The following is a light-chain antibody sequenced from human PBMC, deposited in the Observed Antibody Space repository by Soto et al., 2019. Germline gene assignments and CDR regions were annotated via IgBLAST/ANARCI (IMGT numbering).Light chain of an antibody. CDR2: DAS. Sequence: DIPMTQSPSTLSASVGDRVTITCRASQSISSWLAWYQQKPGKAPKLLIYDASSLESGVPSRFSGSGSGTEFTLTISSLQPADFATYYCQQYNSYSPTWTFGQGTKVEI. CDR1: QSISSW. V-gene: IGKV1-5*01. J-gene: IGKJ1*01. CDR3: QQYNSYSPTWT.